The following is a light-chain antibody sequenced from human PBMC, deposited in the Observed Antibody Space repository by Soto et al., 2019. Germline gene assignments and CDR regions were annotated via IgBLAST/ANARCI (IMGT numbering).Light chain of an antibody. CDR3: QQLNSYPLT. Sequence: DIQLTQSPSFLSASVGDRVTITCRASQGISSYLAWYQQKPGKAPKLLIYAASTLQSGVPSRFSGSGSGTEFTLTISSLQPEDFATYYCQQLNSYPLTFGPWTKVDIQ. CDR2: AAS. CDR1: QGISSY. J-gene: IGKJ3*01. V-gene: IGKV1-9*01.